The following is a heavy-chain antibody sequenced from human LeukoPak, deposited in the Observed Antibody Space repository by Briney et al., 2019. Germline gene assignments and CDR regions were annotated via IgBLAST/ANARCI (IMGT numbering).Heavy chain of an antibody. CDR1: GGSISCYY. J-gene: IGHJ4*02. CDR3: ARVGSSTNGEIDY. CDR2: IYYSGST. V-gene: IGHV4-59*01. D-gene: IGHD2-2*01. Sequence: SETLSLTCTVSGGSISCYYWSWIRQPPGKGLEWIGYIYYSGSTNYNPSLKSRVTISVDTSKNQFSLKLSSVTAADTAVYYCARVGSSTNGEIDYWGQGTLVTVSS.